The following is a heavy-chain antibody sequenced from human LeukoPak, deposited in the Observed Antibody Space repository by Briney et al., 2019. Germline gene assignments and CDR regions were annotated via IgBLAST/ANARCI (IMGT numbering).Heavy chain of an antibody. Sequence: GGSLRLSCAASGFTFSSYSMNWVRQAPGKGLEWVSYISGSSSTIFYADSVKGRFTISRDNSKNTLYLQMNSLRAEDTAVYYCAKVLQYYYDSSGYYEDFDYWGQGTLVTVSS. V-gene: IGHV3-48*01. D-gene: IGHD3-22*01. CDR3: AKVLQYYYDSSGYYEDFDY. J-gene: IGHJ4*02. CDR1: GFTFSSYS. CDR2: ISGSSSTI.